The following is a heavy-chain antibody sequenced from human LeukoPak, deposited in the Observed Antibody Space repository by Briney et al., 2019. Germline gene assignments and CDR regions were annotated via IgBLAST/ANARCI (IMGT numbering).Heavy chain of an antibody. CDR3: ARESEGLRYFDWLSPPGYFDY. CDR2: ISSSSSYI. Sequence: GRSLRLSCAASGFTFDDYAMHWVRQAPGKGLEWVSSISSSSSYIYYADSVKGRFTISRDNAKNSLYLQMNSLRAEDTAVYYCARESEGLRYFDWLSPPGYFDYWGQGTLVTVSS. J-gene: IGHJ4*02. D-gene: IGHD3-9*01. CDR1: GFTFDDYA. V-gene: IGHV3-21*01.